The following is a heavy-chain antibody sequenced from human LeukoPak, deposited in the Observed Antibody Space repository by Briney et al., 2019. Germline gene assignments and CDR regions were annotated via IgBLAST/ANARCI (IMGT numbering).Heavy chain of an antibody. J-gene: IGHJ5*02. CDR2: IIPIFGTA. Sequence: SVKVSCKASGGTFSSYAISWVRQAPGQGLEWMGGIIPIFGTANYAQKFQGRVTITADKSTSTAYMELSSLRSEDTAVYYCARDRAKTPGPNWFDPWGQGTLVTVSS. D-gene: IGHD1-26*01. CDR1: GGTFSSYA. V-gene: IGHV1-69*06. CDR3: ARDRAKTPGPNWFDP.